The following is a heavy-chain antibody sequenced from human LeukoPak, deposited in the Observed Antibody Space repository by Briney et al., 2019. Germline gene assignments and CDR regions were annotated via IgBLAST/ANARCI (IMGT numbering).Heavy chain of an antibody. J-gene: IGHJ4*02. CDR1: GGSFSGYY. D-gene: IGHD3-22*01. V-gene: IGHV4-34*01. CDR2: INHSGST. Sequence: SETLSLTCAVYGGSFSGYYWSWIRQPPGKGLEWIGEINHSGSTNYNPSLKSRVTISVDTSKNQFSLKLSSVTAADTAVYYCARVITMTARFDYWGQGTLVTVS. CDR3: ARVITMTARFDY.